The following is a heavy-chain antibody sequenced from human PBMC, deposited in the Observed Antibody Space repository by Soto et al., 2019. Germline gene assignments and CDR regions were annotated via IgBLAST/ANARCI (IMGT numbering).Heavy chain of an antibody. J-gene: IGHJ4*02. CDR2: IYYSGST. D-gene: IGHD3-9*01. CDR3: SSHDDILTGYYTHYYFDS. CDR1: GGSISSYY. Sequence: QVQLQESGPGLVKPSETLSLTCTVSGGSISSYYWSWIRQPPGKGLEWIGYIYYSGSTNYNYSPKRRVTISVDTSKNQFTMKLSSVTAADTDVYYCSSHDDILTGYYTHYYFDSWGQGTLVTVSS. V-gene: IGHV4-59*08.